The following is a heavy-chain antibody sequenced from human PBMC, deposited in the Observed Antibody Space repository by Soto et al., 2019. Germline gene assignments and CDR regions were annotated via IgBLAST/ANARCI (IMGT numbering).Heavy chain of an antibody. J-gene: IGHJ5*02. V-gene: IGHV2-5*01. D-gene: IGHD3-22*01. CDR2: IYWNDDK. Sequence: QITLKESGPTLVKPTQTLTLTCTLSGFSHSTSGVAVGWIRQPPGKALEWLGHIYWNDDKYYSTSPKSRLSLTKDTSKNQVVLTMTNVDPVDTGTYYCARLLSSALYSYDLWGQGTLVTVSS. CDR1: GFSHSTSGVA. CDR3: ARLLSSALYSYDL.